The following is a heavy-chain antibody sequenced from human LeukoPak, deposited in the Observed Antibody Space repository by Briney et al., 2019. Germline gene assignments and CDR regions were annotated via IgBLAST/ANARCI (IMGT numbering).Heavy chain of an antibody. V-gene: IGHV4-39*01. CDR3: ARHASYGDKFDP. Sequence: SETLSLTCTVSGGSISSSSSFWGWLRQPPGKGLEWIGTIHYSGSTYYNPSLKSRVTMSVDTSKNQLSLKLSSVTAADTAVYYCARHASYGDKFDPWGQGTLVTVSS. D-gene: IGHD4-17*01. CDR1: GGSISSSSSF. J-gene: IGHJ5*02. CDR2: IHYSGST.